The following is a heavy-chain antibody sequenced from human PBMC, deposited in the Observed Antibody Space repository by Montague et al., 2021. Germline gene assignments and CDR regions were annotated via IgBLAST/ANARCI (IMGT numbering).Heavy chain of an antibody. Sequence: SQTLSLTCTVSSGSIFHAHWGWVRQPPGKGLEWLGSMFYGGATSNNPSLKSRVTMSIDTSTNQFSLKLSFVTAADTAVYDCAKQYYFVSGTSDKGVDPWGQGTLVTVSS. V-gene: IGHV4-59*08. CDR3: AKQYYFVSGTSDKGVDP. D-gene: IGHD3-10*01. CDR1: SGSIFHAH. J-gene: IGHJ5*02. CDR2: MFYGGAT.